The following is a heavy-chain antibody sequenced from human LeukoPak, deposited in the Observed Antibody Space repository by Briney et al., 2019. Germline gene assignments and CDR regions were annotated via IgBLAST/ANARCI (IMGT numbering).Heavy chain of an antibody. CDR2: INSDGSST. D-gene: IGHD2-8*02. V-gene: IGHV3-74*01. J-gene: IGHJ6*02. CDR3: ARGVVLGGDYYYGMDV. CDR1: GFTFSSYW. Sequence: GGSLRPSCAASGFTFSSYWMHWVRQAPGKGLVWVSRINSDGSSTSCADSVKGRFTISRDNAKNTLYLQMNSLRAEDTAVYYCARGVVLGGDYYYGMDVWGQGTTVTVSS.